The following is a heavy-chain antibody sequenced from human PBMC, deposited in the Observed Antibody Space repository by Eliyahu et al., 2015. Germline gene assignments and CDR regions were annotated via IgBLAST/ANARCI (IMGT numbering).Heavy chain of an antibody. CDR2: INHSGST. J-gene: IGHJ6*02. CDR3: ARVIAAAGTYYYYGMDV. V-gene: IGHV4-34*01. D-gene: IGHD6-13*01. CDR1: GGSFSGYY. Sequence: QVQLQQWGAGLLKPSETLSLTCAVYGGSFSGYYWSWIRQPPGKGLEWIGGINHSGSTNYNPSLKSRVTISVDTSKNQFSLKLSSVTAADTAVYYCARVIAAAGTYYYYGMDVWGQGTTVTVSS.